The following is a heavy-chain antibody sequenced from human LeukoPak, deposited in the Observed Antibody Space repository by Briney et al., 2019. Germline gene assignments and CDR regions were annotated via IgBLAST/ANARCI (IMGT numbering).Heavy chain of an antibody. CDR1: GGSFSGYY. D-gene: IGHD3-22*01. CDR3: ARNYYDTKKPWD. J-gene: IGHJ4*02. CDR2: INHSGSA. V-gene: IGHV4-34*01. Sequence: SETLSLTCAVYGGSFSGYYWSWIRQPPGKGLEWIGEINHSGSANYNPSLKSRVTISVDTSKNQFSLKLNSVTAADTAVYFCARNYYDTKKPWDWGQGTLVTVSS.